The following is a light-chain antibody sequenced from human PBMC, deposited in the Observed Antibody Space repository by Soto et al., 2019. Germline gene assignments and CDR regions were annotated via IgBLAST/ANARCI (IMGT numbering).Light chain of an antibody. CDR1: SSNIGNNI. CDR3: ATWDDSLNSVM. J-gene: IGLJ3*02. CDR2: ANN. Sequence: QPVLTQPPSASGAPGQEVTISCSGSSSNIGNNIVNWYRHVPGTAPKLLIFANNHRPSGVPDRLSASKSGTSASLAISGLQSEDEADYYCATWDDSLNSVMFGGGTKLTVL. V-gene: IGLV1-44*01.